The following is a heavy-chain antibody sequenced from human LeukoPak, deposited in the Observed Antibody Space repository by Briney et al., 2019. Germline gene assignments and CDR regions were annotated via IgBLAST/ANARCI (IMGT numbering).Heavy chain of an antibody. D-gene: IGHD4-23*01. CDR1: GFSLSSGVVG. Sequence: ESGPTLVKPPQTLTLTCTFSGFSLSSGVVGVGWIRQPPGKALEWLALIYWNDDKRYSPSLRNRLTIPKDSSENQVVLTLPHMEPVDTATYYCTHTVDYGGNPNDYWGQGTLVTVSS. V-gene: IGHV2-5*01. CDR2: IYWNDDK. CDR3: THTVDYGGNPNDY. J-gene: IGHJ4*02.